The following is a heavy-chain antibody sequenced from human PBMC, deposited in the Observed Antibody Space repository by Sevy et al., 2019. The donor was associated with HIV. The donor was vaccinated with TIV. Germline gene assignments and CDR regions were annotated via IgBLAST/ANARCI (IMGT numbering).Heavy chain of an antibody. CDR2: IVLGNGRT. D-gene: IGHD4-17*01. Sequence: ASVKVSCKASASIFTYYALHWVRQAPGQRPEWMGWIVLGNGRTKSSEDFQGRVTFTRDKSARVAYMGLSSLTSEDTAVYYCARGWGPTVTNFDYWGQGSLVTVSS. CDR3: ARGWGPTVTNFDY. J-gene: IGHJ4*02. CDR1: ASIFTYYA. V-gene: IGHV1-3*01.